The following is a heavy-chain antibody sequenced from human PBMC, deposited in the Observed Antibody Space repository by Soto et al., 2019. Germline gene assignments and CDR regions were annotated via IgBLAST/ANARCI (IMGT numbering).Heavy chain of an antibody. J-gene: IGHJ6*02. CDR2: IIPIFGTA. CDR1: GYSFIGYG. D-gene: IGHD3-3*01. CDR3: ASPHDFWSGYPNLYYYYYGMDV. Sequence: SVKVSCKASGYSFIGYGLSWVRQAPGQGLEWMGGIIPIFGTANYAQKFQGRVTITADKSTSTAYMELSSLRSEDTAVYYCASPHDFWSGYPNLYYYYYGMDVWGQGTTVTVSS. V-gene: IGHV1-69*06.